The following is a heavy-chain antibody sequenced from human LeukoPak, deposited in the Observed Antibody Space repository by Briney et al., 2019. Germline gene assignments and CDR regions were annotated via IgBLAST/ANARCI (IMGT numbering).Heavy chain of an antibody. CDR1: GYTFTSYG. J-gene: IGHJ5*02. D-gene: IGHD3-9*01. CDR3: ARGFWAGDILTGYYWMPPAPFDP. V-gene: IGHV1-18*04. CDR2: ISAYNGNT. Sequence: ASVKVSCKASGYTFTSYGISWVRQAPGQGLEWMGWISAYNGNTNYAQKLQGRVTMTTDTSTSTAYTELRSLRSDDTAVYYCARGFWAGDILTGYYWMPPAPFDPWGQGTLVTVSS.